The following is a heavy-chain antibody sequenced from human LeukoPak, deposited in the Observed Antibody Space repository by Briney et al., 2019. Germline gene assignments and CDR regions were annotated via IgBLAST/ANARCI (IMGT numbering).Heavy chain of an antibody. CDR3: ARQVRSPVVLFMDV. J-gene: IGHJ6*03. CDR2: VYYTGIT. D-gene: IGHD2-21*01. V-gene: IGHV4-39*01. Sequence: SETLSLTCTVAGGSISTSTYNWGWIRQPPGKGLEWIGSVYYTGITYYNPSVESRVTISVDTSKNHFSLELNSVTAADTGVYFCARQVRSPVVLFMDVWGKGTTVIVSS. CDR1: GGSISTSTYN.